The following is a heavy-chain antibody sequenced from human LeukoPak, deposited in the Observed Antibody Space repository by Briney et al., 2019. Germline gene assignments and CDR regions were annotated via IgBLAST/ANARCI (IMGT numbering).Heavy chain of an antibody. D-gene: IGHD3-10*01. CDR2: ISSSSSYI. CDR1: GFTLSSYS. CDR3: ARDFALTMVRGSWFDP. Sequence: GSLRLSCAASGFTLSSYSMNWVRQAPGRGLEWVSSISSSSSYIYYADSVKGRFTISRDNAKNSLYLQMNSLRAEDTAVYYCARDFALTMVRGSWFDPWGQGTLVTVSS. V-gene: IGHV3-21*01. J-gene: IGHJ5*02.